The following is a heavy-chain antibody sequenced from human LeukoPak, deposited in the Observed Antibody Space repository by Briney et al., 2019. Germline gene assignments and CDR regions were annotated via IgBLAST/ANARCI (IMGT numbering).Heavy chain of an antibody. Sequence: PGGSLRLSCAASGFTVSSSHMNWVRQAPGKGLEWVSLIYGGGSTYYADSVKGRFTISRDNSKNTLYLQMNSLRAEDTAVYYCARRGDGGRSFDYWGQGTLVTVSS. CDR3: ARRGDGGRSFDY. J-gene: IGHJ4*02. CDR2: IYGGGST. CDR1: GFTVSSSH. D-gene: IGHD4-23*01. V-gene: IGHV3-53*01.